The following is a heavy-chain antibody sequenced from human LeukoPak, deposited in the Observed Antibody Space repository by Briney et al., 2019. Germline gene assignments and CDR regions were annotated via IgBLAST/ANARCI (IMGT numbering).Heavy chain of an antibody. Sequence: GGSLRLSCAASGFSFNESYMTWIRQAPGKGLEWVAYISGRSYSMHYADSVKGRFNISRDNSLNSLYLHMSSLRADDTAVYYCVRGKRRFDYWGQGTLVTVSS. CDR1: GFSFNESY. J-gene: IGHJ4*02. CDR3: VRGKRRFDY. CDR2: ISGRSYSM. V-gene: IGHV3-11*01.